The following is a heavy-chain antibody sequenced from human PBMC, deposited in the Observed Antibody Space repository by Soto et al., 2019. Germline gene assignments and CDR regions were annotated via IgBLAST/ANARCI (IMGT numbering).Heavy chain of an antibody. J-gene: IGHJ4*02. CDR3: ARAGYCGPGCYYYFDY. CDR1: GFTFGSYW. D-gene: IGHD2-21*02. V-gene: IGHV3-7*01. CDR2: IKPDGSAT. Sequence: GGSLRLSCAVSGFTFGSYWMNWVRLIPGKGLEWVAYIKPDGSATYYVDSVKGQFTISRDNAKNSLYLQMNSLRVEDTSVYYCARAGYCGPGCYYYFDYWGQGTLVTVSS.